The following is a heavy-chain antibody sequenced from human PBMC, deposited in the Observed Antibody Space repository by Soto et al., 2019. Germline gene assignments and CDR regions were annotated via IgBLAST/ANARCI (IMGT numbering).Heavy chain of an antibody. CDR2: IWYDGSNK. CDR3: ARGRNMVRGAFDY. CDR1: GFTFSSYG. D-gene: IGHD3-10*01. J-gene: IGHJ4*02. V-gene: IGHV3-33*01. Sequence: QVQLVKSGGGVVQPGRSLRLSCAASGFTFSSYGMHWVRQAPGKGLEWVAVIWYDGSNKYYADSVKGRFTISRDNSKNTLYLQMNSLRAEDTAVYYCARGRNMVRGAFDYWGQGTLVTVSS.